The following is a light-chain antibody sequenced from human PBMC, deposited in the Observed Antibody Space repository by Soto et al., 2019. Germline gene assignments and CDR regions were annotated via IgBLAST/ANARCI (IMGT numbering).Light chain of an antibody. J-gene: IGKJ4*01. V-gene: IGKV3-20*01. CDR3: QKFSGSPLA. Sequence: EIVLTQSPGTLSLSPGERATLSCRASQSISSSYLAWYQQKPGQPPRLLLYRTFSRATGIPDRFSGSGSGKDCTLTISSREPEDFAVYFFQKFSGSPLASGGGTTVE. CDR2: RTF. CDR1: QSISSSY.